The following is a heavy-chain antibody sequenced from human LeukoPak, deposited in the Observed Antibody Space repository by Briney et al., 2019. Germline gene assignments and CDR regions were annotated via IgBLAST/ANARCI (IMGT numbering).Heavy chain of an antibody. V-gene: IGHV3-30-3*01. CDR2: ISYDGSNK. CDR1: GFTFSSYA. D-gene: IGHD1-26*01. J-gene: IGHJ4*02. Sequence: GGSLRLSCAASGFTFSSYAMHWVRQAPGKGLEWVAVISYDGSNKYYADSVKGRFTISRDNSKNTMYLQMNSLRTEDTAMYFCARDVSGSYSLDYWGQGTLVTVSS. CDR3: ARDVSGSYSLDY.